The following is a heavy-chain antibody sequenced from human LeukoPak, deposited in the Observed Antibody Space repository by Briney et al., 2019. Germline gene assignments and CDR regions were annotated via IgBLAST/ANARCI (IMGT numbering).Heavy chain of an antibody. CDR2: TSSSNAGT. Sequence: GGSLRLSCAASGFTLSTYAMSWVRQTPGKGLEWVAATSSSNAGTYHADSVRGRFTISRDNSKNTLYLQMNSLRAEDAAVYFCAKAPVTSCRGAYCYPFDSWGQGTLVTVSS. J-gene: IGHJ4*02. D-gene: IGHD2-21*01. V-gene: IGHV3-23*01. CDR3: AKAPVTSCRGAYCYPFDS. CDR1: GFTLSTYA.